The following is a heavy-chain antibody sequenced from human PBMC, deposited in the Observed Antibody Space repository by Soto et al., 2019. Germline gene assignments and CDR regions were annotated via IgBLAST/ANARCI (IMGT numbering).Heavy chain of an antibody. V-gene: IGHV4-39*01. Sequence: SETLSLTCTVSGGSISSSSYYWGWIRQPPGKGLEWIGSIYYSGSTYYNPSLKSRVTISVDTSKNQFSLKLSSVTAADTAVYYCASSYCDFWSGYYIRWFAPWGQGTRGTVSP. D-gene: IGHD3-3*01. J-gene: IGHJ5*02. CDR3: ASSYCDFWSGYYIRWFAP. CDR1: GGSISSSSYY. CDR2: IYYSGST.